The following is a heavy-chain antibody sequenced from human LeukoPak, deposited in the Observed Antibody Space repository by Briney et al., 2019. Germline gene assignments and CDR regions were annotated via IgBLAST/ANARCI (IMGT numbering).Heavy chain of an antibody. Sequence: GGSLRLSCTTSGFNFRAYWMGWVRKAPGKGLEWVAFIRDDGSNKYYADSVKGRFTISRDNSKNTLYLQMNSLRAEDTAVYYCANPGSSGWWRIDYWGQGTLVTVSS. D-gene: IGHD6-19*01. CDR3: ANPGSSGWWRIDY. CDR2: IRDDGSNK. J-gene: IGHJ4*02. V-gene: IGHV3-30*02. CDR1: GFNFRAYW.